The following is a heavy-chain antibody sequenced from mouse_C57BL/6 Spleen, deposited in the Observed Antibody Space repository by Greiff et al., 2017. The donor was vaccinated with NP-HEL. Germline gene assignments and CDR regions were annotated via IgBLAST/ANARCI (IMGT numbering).Heavy chain of an antibody. CDR1: GYTFTSYW. CDR3: GRGTTVVADYAMDY. Sequence: VQLQQSGAELVRPGSSVKLSCKASGYTFTSYWMHWVKQRPIQGLEWIGNIDPSDSETHYNQKFKDKATLTVDKSSSTAYMQLSSLTSEDSAVYYCGRGTTVVADYAMDYWGQGTSVTVSS. J-gene: IGHJ4*01. D-gene: IGHD1-1*01. CDR2: IDPSDSET. V-gene: IGHV1-52*01.